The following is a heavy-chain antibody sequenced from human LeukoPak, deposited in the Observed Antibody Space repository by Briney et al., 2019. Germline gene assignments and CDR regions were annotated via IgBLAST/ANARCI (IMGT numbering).Heavy chain of an antibody. CDR1: GFTFSSHG. CDR2: ISSSGSTI. Sequence: GGSLGLSCAASGFTFSSHGMSWIRQAPGKGLEWVSYISSSGSTIYYADSVKGRFTISRDNAKNSLYLQMNSLRAEDTAVYYCARVFSSWYIYYYYYMDVWGKGTTVTVSS. V-gene: IGHV3-48*04. D-gene: IGHD6-13*01. J-gene: IGHJ6*03. CDR3: ARVFSSWYIYYYYYMDV.